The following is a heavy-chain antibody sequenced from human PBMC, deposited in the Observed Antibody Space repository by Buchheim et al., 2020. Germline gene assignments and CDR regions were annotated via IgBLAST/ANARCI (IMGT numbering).Heavy chain of an antibody. CDR3: ATAGSLYYFDY. D-gene: IGHD2-15*01. CDR2: ISASGTTI. Sequence: EVQLVESGGGLVQPGGSLRLSCAASGFTFSSYEMDWVRQAPGKGLEWVSHISASGTTIYYADSVKGRVTISRDNAKHSLYLQMNSLRVEDTAVYYCATAGSLYYFDYWGQGTL. J-gene: IGHJ4*02. CDR1: GFTFSSYE. V-gene: IGHV3-48*03.